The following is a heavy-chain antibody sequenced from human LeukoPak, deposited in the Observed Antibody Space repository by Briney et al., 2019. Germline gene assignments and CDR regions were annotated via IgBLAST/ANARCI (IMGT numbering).Heavy chain of an antibody. CDR2: ISSSGNTI. D-gene: IGHD5-18*01. CDR1: GFTFGDYY. J-gene: IGHJ4*02. V-gene: IGHV3-11*01. CDR3: ARGVSGYSYGSRFDY. Sequence: PGGSLRLSCAASGFTFGDYYMSWIRQAPGKGLEWVSYISSSGNTIYYADSVKGRFTISRDNAKNSLYVQMNSLRAEDTAVYYCARGVSGYSYGSRFDYWGQGTLVTVSS.